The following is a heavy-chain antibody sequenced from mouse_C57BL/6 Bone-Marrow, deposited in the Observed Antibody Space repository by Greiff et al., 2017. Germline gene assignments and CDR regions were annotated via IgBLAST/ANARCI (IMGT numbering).Heavy chain of an antibody. V-gene: IGHV1-69*01. Sequence: QVQLQQPGAELVMPGASVKLSCTASGFTFTSYWMHWVKQRPGQGLEWIGEIDPSDSYTNYNQKFKGKSPLTVDKSSSTAYIQLSSLTSEDTAVYYCARGDYFAYWGQGTTLTVTA. J-gene: IGHJ2*01. CDR3: ARGDYFAY. CDR2: IDPSDSYT. CDR1: GFTFTSYW.